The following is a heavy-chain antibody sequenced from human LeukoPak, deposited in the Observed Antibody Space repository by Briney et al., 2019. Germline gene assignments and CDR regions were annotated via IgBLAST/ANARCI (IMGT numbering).Heavy chain of an antibody. Sequence: SETLSLTCAVSGGSISSSNWWSWVRQPPGKGLEWIGEIYHSGSTNYNPSLKSRVTISVDKSKNQFSLKLSSVTAADTAVCYCASEPRYYYDSSGSWGQGTLVTVSS. CDR3: ASEPRYYYDSSGS. D-gene: IGHD3-22*01. CDR1: GGSISSSNW. CDR2: IYHSGST. V-gene: IGHV4-4*02. J-gene: IGHJ4*02.